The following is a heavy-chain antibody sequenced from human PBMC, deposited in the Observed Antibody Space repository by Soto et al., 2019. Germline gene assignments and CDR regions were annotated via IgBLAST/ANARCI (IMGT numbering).Heavy chain of an antibody. CDR1: GGSISSGGYY. CDR3: ARDRVMGQLVGYYYYYGMDV. V-gene: IGHV4-31*03. Sequence: SETLSLTCTVSGGSISSGGYYWSWIRQHPGKGLEWIGYIYYSGSTYYNPSLKSRVTISVDTSKNQFSLKLSSVTAADTAVYYCARDRVMGQLVGYYYYYGMDVWGQGTTVTVS. D-gene: IGHD6-13*01. CDR2: IYYSGST. J-gene: IGHJ6*02.